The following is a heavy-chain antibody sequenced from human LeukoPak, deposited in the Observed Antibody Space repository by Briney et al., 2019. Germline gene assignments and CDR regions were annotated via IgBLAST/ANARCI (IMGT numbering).Heavy chain of an antibody. CDR1: GFTFSNFG. Sequence: GGSLRLSCAASGFTFSNFGMNWVRQAPGKGLEWVSAISDSGGSTYYADSVKGRFTIPRDNSENTLYLQMNSLRAEDTAVYYCAKEGVLLWFGELPMFFDFRGQGTLVTVSS. J-gene: IGHJ4*02. CDR3: AKEGVLLWFGELPMFFDF. CDR2: ISDSGGST. D-gene: IGHD3-10*01. V-gene: IGHV3-23*01.